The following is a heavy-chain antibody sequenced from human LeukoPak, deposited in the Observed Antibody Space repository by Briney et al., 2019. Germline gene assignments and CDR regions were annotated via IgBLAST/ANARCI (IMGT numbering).Heavy chain of an antibody. CDR1: GFTSSSYE. Sequence: PGGSLRLSCAASGFTSSSYEMNWVRQAPGKGLEWVSYISSSGSTIYYADSVKGRFTISRDNAKNSLYLQMNSLRAKDTAVYYCATWGYYDSSGYSPDFDYWGQGTLVTVSS. V-gene: IGHV3-48*03. D-gene: IGHD3-22*01. CDR2: ISSSGSTI. J-gene: IGHJ4*02. CDR3: ATWGYYDSSGYSPDFDY.